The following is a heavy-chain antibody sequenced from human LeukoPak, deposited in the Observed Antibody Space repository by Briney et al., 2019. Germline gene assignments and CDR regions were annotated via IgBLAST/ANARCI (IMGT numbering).Heavy chain of an antibody. CDR3: AGRWIQLWSINDY. CDR2: LNGDNT. V-gene: IGHV3-23*01. D-gene: IGHD5-18*01. CDR1: GFTFSSYA. Sequence: GGSLRLSCAASGFTFSSYAVSWIRQAPGKGLEWVSALNGDNTYYADSVKGRFTVSRDNSKNTLYLQMNSLRAEDTAVYYCAGRWIQLWSINDYWGQGTLVTVSS. J-gene: IGHJ4*02.